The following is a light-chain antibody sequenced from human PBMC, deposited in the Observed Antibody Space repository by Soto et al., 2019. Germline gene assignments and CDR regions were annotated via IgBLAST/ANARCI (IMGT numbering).Light chain of an antibody. V-gene: IGLV2-14*01. J-gene: IGLJ2*01. CDR2: EVS. CDR3: NSYTNTTIRV. CDR1: SSDVGGYNF. Sequence: QSALTQPASVSGSPGQSITISCTGTSSDVGGYNFVSWYQQYPGKAPKLMIYEVSNRPSGVSDRFSGSKSGNTASLIISGLQAEDEADYYCNSYTNTTIRVFGGGTKVTVL.